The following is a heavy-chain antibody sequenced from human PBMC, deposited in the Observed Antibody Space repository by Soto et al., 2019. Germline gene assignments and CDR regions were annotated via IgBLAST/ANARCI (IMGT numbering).Heavy chain of an antibody. J-gene: IGHJ4*02. V-gene: IGHV4-31*03. CDR2: IYYSGST. CDR3: ARGDYDFWSGYPN. Sequence: SETLSLTCTVSGGSISSGGYYWSWIRQHPGKGLEWIGYIYYSGSTYYNPSLKSRVTISVDTSKNQFSLKLSSVTAADTAVYYCARGDYDFWSGYPNWGQGTLVTVSS. D-gene: IGHD3-3*01. CDR1: GGSISSGGYY.